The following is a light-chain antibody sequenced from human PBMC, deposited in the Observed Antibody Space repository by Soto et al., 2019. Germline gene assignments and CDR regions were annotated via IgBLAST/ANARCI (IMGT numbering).Light chain of an antibody. CDR1: SSDIGRYDY. CDR3: GSYTSATTWV. J-gene: IGLJ3*02. Sequence: QSLLTQPASVSGSPGQSITISCTGTSSDIGRYDYVSWYQQLPGKAPKLIIYRVINRPSGVSDRFSGSKSGNSASLSISGLQPEDEAGYFCGSYTSATTWVFGGGTKVTVL. CDR2: RVI. V-gene: IGLV2-14*03.